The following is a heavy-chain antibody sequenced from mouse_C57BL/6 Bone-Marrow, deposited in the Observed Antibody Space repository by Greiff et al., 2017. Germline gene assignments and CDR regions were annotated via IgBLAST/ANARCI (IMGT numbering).Heavy chain of an antibody. CDR1: GYTFTSYW. CDR3: AREKLGSLYAMDY. J-gene: IGHJ4*01. V-gene: IGHV1-69*01. D-gene: IGHD6-1*01. CDR2: IVPSDSYT. Sequence: QVQLQQSGAELVMPGASVKLSCKASGYTFTSYWMHWVKQRPGQGLEWIGEIVPSDSYTNYNQKFKGKSTLTVDKSSSTAYMQLSSLTSEDSAVYYCAREKLGSLYAMDYWGQGTSVTVSS.